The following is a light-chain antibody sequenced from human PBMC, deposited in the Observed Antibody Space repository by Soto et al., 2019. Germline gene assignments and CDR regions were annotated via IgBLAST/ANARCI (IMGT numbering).Light chain of an antibody. CDR1: QSVGSN. J-gene: IGKJ3*01. CDR3: QQYNNCPLT. Sequence: EIVMTQSPATLSVSPGERATLSCRASQSVGSNLAWYQQKPGQAPRLLIYGASSRPTGIPARFSGSESGTEFTLTISSLQSEDFAVYYCQQYNNCPLTFGPGTKVDIK. V-gene: IGKV3-15*01. CDR2: GAS.